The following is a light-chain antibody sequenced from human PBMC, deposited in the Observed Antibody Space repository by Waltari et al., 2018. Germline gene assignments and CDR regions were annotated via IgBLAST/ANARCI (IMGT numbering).Light chain of an antibody. J-gene: IGKJ2*01. CDR1: QSVSNY. CDR2: GTY. Sequence: EIVLTQSPATLSLSPGEGATLSCRASQSVSNYLAWYQQKPGQAPRLLIYGTYNRPTGIPARFSGSGSGTDFTLTISSLEPEDFAVYYCQQRASWPNTFGQGTKLEIK. V-gene: IGKV3-11*01. CDR3: QQRASWPNT.